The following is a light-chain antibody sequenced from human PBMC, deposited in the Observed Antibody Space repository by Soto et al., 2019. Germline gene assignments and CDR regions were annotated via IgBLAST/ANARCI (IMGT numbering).Light chain of an antibody. CDR1: QSVGSSF. Sequence: EIVLTQSPGTLSLSPGERATLSCMASQSVGSSFLAWYQHKSGQAPRLLIYAASDRATGIPGRFSGSGSGTDFTLIISSLEPEDFAFYYCQQGNTWPWTFGQGTKVDIK. V-gene: IGKV3D-20*02. CDR2: AAS. CDR3: QQGNTWPWT. J-gene: IGKJ1*01.